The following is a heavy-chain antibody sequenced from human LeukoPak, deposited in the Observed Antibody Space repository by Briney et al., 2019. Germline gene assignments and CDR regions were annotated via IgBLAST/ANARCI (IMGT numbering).Heavy chain of an antibody. D-gene: IGHD6-19*01. CDR2: IYYSGST. V-gene: IGHV4-59*01. J-gene: IGHJ4*02. CDR1: GGSISSYY. CDR3: ARFPPRSAVDY. Sequence: SETLSLTCTVSGGSISSYYWSWIWQPPGKGLEWIGYIYYSGSTNYNPSLKSRVTISVDTSKNQFSLKLSSVTAADTAVYYCARFPPRSAVDYWGQGTLVTVSS.